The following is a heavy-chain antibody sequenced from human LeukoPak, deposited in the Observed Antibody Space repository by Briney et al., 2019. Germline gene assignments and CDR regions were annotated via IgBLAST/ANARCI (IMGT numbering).Heavy chain of an antibody. Sequence: SETLSLTCAVYGGSFSGYYWSWIRQPPGMGLEWIGEINHSGSTNYNPSLKSRVTISVDTSKNQFSLKLSSVTAADTAVYYCARDGSPTTVRGCSSTSCYVGYDYWGQGTLVTVSS. CDR2: INHSGST. CDR1: GGSFSGYY. D-gene: IGHD2-2*01. J-gene: IGHJ4*02. CDR3: ARDGSPTTVRGCSSTSCYVGYDY. V-gene: IGHV4-34*01.